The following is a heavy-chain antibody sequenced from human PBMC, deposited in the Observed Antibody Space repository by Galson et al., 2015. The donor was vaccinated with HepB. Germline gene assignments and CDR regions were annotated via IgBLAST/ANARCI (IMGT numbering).Heavy chain of an antibody. CDR1: GDSISRSNYY. D-gene: IGHD2-21*02. V-gene: IGHV4-39*01. CDR3: ARHAYCAGVCSLWTAFDI. J-gene: IGHJ3*02. CDR2: IYYSGST. Sequence: SETLSLTCSVSGDSISRSNYYWGWIRQPPGKGLEWIGSIYYSGSTYYSPSLKSRVTISVDTSKNQLSLKLSSVTAADTAVYYCARHAYCAGVCSLWTAFDIWGQGTMVTVSS.